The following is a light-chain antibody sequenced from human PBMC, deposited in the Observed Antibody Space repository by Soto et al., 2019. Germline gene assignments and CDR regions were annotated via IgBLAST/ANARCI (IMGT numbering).Light chain of an antibody. Sequence: SYELTQPPSVSVAPGSTARITCGGNNIGSESVHWYQQKPGQAPVVVIYYDSDRPSGIPERFSGSNSGNTATLTISRVEAGDEADYYCQVWDSSSDHVVFGGGTQLTVL. CDR3: QVWDSSSDHVV. CDR1: NIGSES. J-gene: IGLJ2*01. V-gene: IGLV3-21*04. CDR2: YDS.